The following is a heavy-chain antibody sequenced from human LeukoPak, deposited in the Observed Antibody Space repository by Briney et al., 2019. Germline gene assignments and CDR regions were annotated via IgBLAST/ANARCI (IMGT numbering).Heavy chain of an antibody. CDR3: ARDRLTTVTTFHFDY. Sequence: GGSLRLSCAASGFTFSSYAMHWVRQAPGKGLEWVAVIWSDTTNKYYADSVKGRFTISRDNSKNTLYLQMSNLRAEDTAMYYCARDRLTTVTTFHFDYWGQGTLVTVSS. CDR1: GFTFSSYA. V-gene: IGHV3-33*01. J-gene: IGHJ4*02. CDR2: IWSDTTNK. D-gene: IGHD4-17*01.